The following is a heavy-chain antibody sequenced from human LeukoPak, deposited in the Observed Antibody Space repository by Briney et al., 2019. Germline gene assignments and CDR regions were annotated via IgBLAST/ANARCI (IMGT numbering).Heavy chain of an antibody. J-gene: IGHJ4*02. Sequence: AGGSLRLSCAASGFTFSSYGMSWVRQAPGKGLEWVSGINWNGGRTGYADSMKGRFIISRDNAKNSLYLQVNSLRAEDTALYYCAGNFGGGDSSGPYYWGQGTLVTVSS. D-gene: IGHD3-22*01. V-gene: IGHV3-20*04. CDR2: INWNGGRT. CDR3: AGNFGGGDSSGPYY. CDR1: GFTFSSYG.